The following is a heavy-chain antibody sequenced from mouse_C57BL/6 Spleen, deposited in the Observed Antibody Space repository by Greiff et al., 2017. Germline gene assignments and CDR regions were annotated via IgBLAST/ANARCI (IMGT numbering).Heavy chain of an antibody. CDR3: ARFGYDCFDY. J-gene: IGHJ2*01. CDR1: GYTFTDYY. CDR2: INPYNGGT. V-gene: IGHV1-19*01. Sequence: VQLQQSGPVLVKPGASVKMSCKASGYTFTDYYMNWVKQSHGKSLEWIGVINPYNGGTSYNQKFKGKATLTVDKSSSTAYMELNSLTSEDSAVYYCARFGYDCFDYWGQGTTLTVSS. D-gene: IGHD2-2*01.